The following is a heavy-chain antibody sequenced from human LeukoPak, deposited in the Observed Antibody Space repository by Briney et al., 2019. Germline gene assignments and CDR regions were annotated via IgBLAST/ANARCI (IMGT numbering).Heavy chain of an antibody. Sequence: GASVKVSCKASGYTFTSYDVNWVRQATGHGLEWMGWMNTNSGNTGHAQKLQGRVTMTRNTSINTAYMELSSLRSDDTAVYYCVAKGCWGQGTLVTVSS. V-gene: IGHV1-8*01. J-gene: IGHJ4*02. CDR3: VAKGC. CDR2: MNTNSGNT. CDR1: GYTFTSYD.